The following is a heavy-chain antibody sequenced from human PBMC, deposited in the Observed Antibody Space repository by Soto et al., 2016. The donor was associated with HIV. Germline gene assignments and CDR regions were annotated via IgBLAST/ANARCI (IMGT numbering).Heavy chain of an antibody. V-gene: IGHV4-38-2*01. Sequence: QVQLQESGPGLVKPSETLSLTCAVSGYSISSGYYWGWIRQPPGKGLEWIGSIYHSGSTYYNPSLKSRVTISVDTSKNQFSLKLSSVTAADTAVYYCARGNPYSSSWYGAFDIVGPRDKWSPSL. CDR1: GYSISSGYY. D-gene: IGHD6-13*01. CDR2: IYHSGST. CDR3: ARGNPYSSSWYGAFDI. J-gene: IGHJ3*02.